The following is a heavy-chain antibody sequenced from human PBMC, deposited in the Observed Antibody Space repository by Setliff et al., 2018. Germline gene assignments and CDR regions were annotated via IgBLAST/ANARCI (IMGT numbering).Heavy chain of an antibody. V-gene: IGHV1-69-2*01. CDR2: VDPEDGHT. Sequence: VKVSCKASGYTFTDYYMHWVQQAPGKGLEWMGRVDPEDGHTKYAEKFQGRITISADMSLDIAHMELGGLTSEDTAVYYCTTGLRHGVPYFDLWGQGTLVTVSS. CDR3: TTGLRHGVPYFDL. D-gene: IGHD3-10*01. J-gene: IGHJ4*02. CDR1: GYTFTDYY.